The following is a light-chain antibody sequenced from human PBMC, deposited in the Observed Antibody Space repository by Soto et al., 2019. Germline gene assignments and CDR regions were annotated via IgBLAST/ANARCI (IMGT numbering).Light chain of an antibody. Sequence: QPVLTQSPSASASLGASVKVTCTLSSGHSSYAIAWLQQQPEKGPRYLMKVNSDGSHSKGDGIPDRFSGSSSGAERYLTISSLQSEDEADYYCQTWGTGIRVFGTGTKVTVL. CDR1: SGHSSYA. V-gene: IGLV4-69*01. CDR2: VNSDGSH. J-gene: IGLJ1*01. CDR3: QTWGTGIRV.